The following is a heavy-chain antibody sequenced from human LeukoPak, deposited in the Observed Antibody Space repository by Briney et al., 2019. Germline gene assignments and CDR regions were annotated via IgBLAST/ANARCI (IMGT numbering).Heavy chain of an antibody. Sequence: GGSLRLSCAASGFTFSSYAMSWVRQAPGKGLEWVSAISGSGGSTYYADSVKGRFTISRDNAKNTLYLQMNSLRAEDTAVYYCARERWSSGWPLDYWGQGTLVTVSS. CDR2: ISGSGGST. J-gene: IGHJ4*02. CDR1: GFTFSSYA. D-gene: IGHD6-19*01. V-gene: IGHV3-23*01. CDR3: ARERWSSGWPLDY.